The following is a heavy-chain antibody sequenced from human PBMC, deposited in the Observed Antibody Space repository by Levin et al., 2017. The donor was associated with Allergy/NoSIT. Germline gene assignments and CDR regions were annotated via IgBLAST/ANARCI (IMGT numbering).Heavy chain of an antibody. Sequence: GESLKISCAASGFTFNSYAMHWVRQAPGKGLEWVSLISFDGSNRYYADSVNGRFSISRDNSRNTVYLQMNSLRADDTAIYYCARPMFMQLWLRTPFDSWGQGTLVTVSS. CDR2: ISFDGSNR. D-gene: IGHD5-18*01. CDR1: GFTFNSYA. J-gene: IGHJ4*02. V-gene: IGHV3-30-3*01. CDR3: ARPMFMQLWLRTPFDS.